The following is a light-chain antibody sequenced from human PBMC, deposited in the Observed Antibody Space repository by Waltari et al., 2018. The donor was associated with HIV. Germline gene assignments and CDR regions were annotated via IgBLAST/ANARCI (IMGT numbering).Light chain of an antibody. V-gene: IGLV2-14*03. J-gene: IGLJ3*02. CDR2: DVS. CDR1: SSDVGGFNY. Sequence: QSALTQPASVSGSPGQSSTTPCTGTSSDVGGFNYVPWSQHHPGKAPKLMIYDVSNRPSGVSNRFAGSKSGNTASLTISGLQAEDEADYYCSSYTSSSGVFGGGTKLTVL. CDR3: SSYTSSSGV.